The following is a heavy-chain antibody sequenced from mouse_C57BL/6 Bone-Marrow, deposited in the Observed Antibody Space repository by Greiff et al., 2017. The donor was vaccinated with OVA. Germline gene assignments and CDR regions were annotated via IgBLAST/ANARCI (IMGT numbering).Heavy chain of an antibody. D-gene: IGHD1-1*01. Sequence: QQSGPELVKPGASVKLSCKASGYTFTSYDINWVKQRPGQGLEWIGWIYPRDGSTKYNEKFKGKATLTVDTSSSTAYMELHSLTSEDSAVYFCAREDYYGSSPFYFDYWGQGTTLTVSS. CDR2: IYPRDGST. J-gene: IGHJ2*01. V-gene: IGHV1-85*01. CDR3: AREDYYGSSPFYFDY. CDR1: GYTFTSYD.